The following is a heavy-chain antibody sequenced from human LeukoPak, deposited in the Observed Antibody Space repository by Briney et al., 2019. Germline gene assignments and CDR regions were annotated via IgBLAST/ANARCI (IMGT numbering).Heavy chain of an antibody. Sequence: GGSLRLSCAASGFTFSSYGMHWVRQAPGKGLEWVAFIRYDGSDKYYTDSVKGRFTISRDDSKNTLYLQMNSLRAEGTAVYYCAKESESYDSSGSTFHYWGQGTLVTVSS. CDR3: AKESESYDSSGSTFHY. V-gene: IGHV3-30*02. CDR2: IRYDGSDK. D-gene: IGHD3-22*01. J-gene: IGHJ4*02. CDR1: GFTFSSYG.